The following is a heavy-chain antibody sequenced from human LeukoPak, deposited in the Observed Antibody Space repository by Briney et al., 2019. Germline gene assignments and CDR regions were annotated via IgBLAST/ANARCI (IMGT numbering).Heavy chain of an antibody. CDR3: AKDSPTQLIDY. V-gene: IGHV3-30*18. CDR2: ISYDGSNK. CDR1: GFTFSSYG. D-gene: IGHD6-13*01. Sequence: PGGSLRLSCAASGFTFSSYGMHWVRQAPGKGLEWVAVISYDGSNKYYADSVKGRFTISRDNSKNTLYLQMNSLRAEDTAVYYCAKDSPTQLIDYWGQGTLVTVSS. J-gene: IGHJ4*02.